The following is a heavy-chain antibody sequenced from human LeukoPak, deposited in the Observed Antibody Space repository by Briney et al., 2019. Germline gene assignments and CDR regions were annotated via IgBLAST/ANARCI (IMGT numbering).Heavy chain of an antibody. CDR2: IYYSGST. J-gene: IGHJ4*02. CDR3: AREGSPWDY. CDR1: GGSISSSSYY. V-gene: IGHV4-39*07. Sequence: SETLSLTCTVSGGSISSSSYYWGWIRQPPGKGLEWIGSIYYSGSTYYNPSLKSRVTISVDTSKNQFSLKLSSVTAADTAVYYCAREGSPWDYWGQGTLVTVPS.